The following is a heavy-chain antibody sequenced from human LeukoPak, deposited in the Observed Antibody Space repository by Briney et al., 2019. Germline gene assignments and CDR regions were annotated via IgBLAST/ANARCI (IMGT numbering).Heavy chain of an antibody. D-gene: IGHD3-22*01. CDR1: GVPNSSSSYY. Sequence: PSETLSLTCSLSGVPNSSSSYYWGWTRQPPGKGLEWIRSIYYSRSTHFNPSPKSQVTISVQTSKNQFSLKLSSVTAADTAVYYCERGPSVLTYYYDSSGYSPGYWGQGTLVTVSS. CDR2: IYYSRST. V-gene: IGHV4-39*07. CDR3: ERGPSVLTYYYDSSGYSPGY. J-gene: IGHJ4*02.